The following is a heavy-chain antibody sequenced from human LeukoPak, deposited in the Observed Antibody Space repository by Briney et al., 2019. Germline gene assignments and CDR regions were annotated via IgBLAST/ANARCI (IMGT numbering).Heavy chain of an antibody. D-gene: IGHD5-12*01. CDR3: ARDRSGRGDAFDI. CDR1: GYTLTRYY. V-gene: IGHV1-46*01. CDR2: INPSGGST. J-gene: IGHJ3*02. Sequence: ASVKVSCKASGYTLTRYYMHWVRQAPGQGLEWMGIINPSGGSTSYAQKFRGRVTMTRDTSTSTVYMELSSLRSEDTAVYYCARDRSGRGDAFDIWGQGTMVTVSS.